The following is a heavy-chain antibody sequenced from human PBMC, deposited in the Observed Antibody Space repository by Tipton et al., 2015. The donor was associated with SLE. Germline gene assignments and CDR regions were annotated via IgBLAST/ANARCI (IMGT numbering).Heavy chain of an antibody. J-gene: IGHJ4*02. V-gene: IGHV4-4*07. CDR2: LYGSGSPT. CDR1: GGSLTSHY. CDR3: ARIRPGHGDPFDF. Sequence: TLSLTCTVSGGSLTSHYWNWFRQPAGNGLEWIGRLYGSGSPTHYNPSLQSRVTMSVDKAQNQFSLTLTPVTAADTAVYFCARIRPGHGDPFDFWGQGTLVTVSS. D-gene: IGHD2-21*02.